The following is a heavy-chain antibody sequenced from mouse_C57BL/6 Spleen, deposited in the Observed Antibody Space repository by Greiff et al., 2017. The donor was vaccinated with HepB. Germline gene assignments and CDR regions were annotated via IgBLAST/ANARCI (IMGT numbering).Heavy chain of an antibody. V-gene: IGHV1-80*01. CDR3: ARQYYYGSSAWFAY. Sequence: QVQLQQSGAELVKPGASVKISCKASGYAFSSYWMNWVKQRPGRGLEWIGQIYPGDGDTNYNGKFKGKATLTADKSSSTAYMQLSSLTSEDSAVYFGARQYYYGSSAWFAYWGQGTLVTVSA. J-gene: IGHJ3*01. D-gene: IGHD1-1*01. CDR1: GYAFSSYW. CDR2: IYPGDGDT.